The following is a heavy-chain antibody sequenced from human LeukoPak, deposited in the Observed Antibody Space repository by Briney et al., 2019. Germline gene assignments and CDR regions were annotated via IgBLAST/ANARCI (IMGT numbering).Heavy chain of an antibody. CDR3: ARDPFGDNWFDP. V-gene: IGHV3-7*01. CDR1: AFTFSSYW. Sequence: GGSLRLSCAAFAFTFSSYWMSWVRQAPGKGLEWVANIKPDGSEKYYVDSVKGRFTISRDNAKNSLYLQMNSLRAEDTAVYYCARDPFGDNWFDPWGQGTLVTVSS. CDR2: IKPDGSEK. D-gene: IGHD2-21*01. J-gene: IGHJ5*02.